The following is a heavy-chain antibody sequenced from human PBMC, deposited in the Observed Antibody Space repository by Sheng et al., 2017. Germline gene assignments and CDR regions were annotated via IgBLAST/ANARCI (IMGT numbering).Heavy chain of an antibody. J-gene: IGHJ4*02. Sequence: QVQLQQWGAGLLKPSETLSLTCAVYGGSSVVTTGAGSASPQGRGWSGLGKVNHSGSTNYNPSLKSRVTISVDTSKNQFSLKLSSVTAADTAVYYCARAGRGSYRRTFDYWGQGTLVTVSS. CDR3: ARAGRGSYRRTFDY. D-gene: IGHD3-16*02. V-gene: IGHV4-34*01. CDR1: GGSSVVTT. CDR2: VNHSGST.